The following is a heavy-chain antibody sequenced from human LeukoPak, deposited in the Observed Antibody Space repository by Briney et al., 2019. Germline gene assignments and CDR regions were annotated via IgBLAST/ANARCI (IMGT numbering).Heavy chain of an antibody. D-gene: IGHD3-10*01. Sequence: GGSLRLSCAASGFTFRSYWMSWVRQAPGKGLEWVAPIKQDGSEKHYVDSVKGRFTISRDNAKNSLYLQMNSLRAEDTAVYYCAREYYYGSGSYYNGYWGQGTLVTVSS. CDR1: GFTFRSYW. V-gene: IGHV3-7*04. CDR3: AREYYYGSGSYYNGY. J-gene: IGHJ4*02. CDR2: IKQDGSEK.